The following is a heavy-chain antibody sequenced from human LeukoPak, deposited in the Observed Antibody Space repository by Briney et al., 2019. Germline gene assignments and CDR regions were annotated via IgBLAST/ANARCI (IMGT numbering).Heavy chain of an antibody. CDR2: ISFSGTNT. D-gene: IGHD6-19*01. J-gene: IGHJ4*02. Sequence: GGSLRLSCAASGFTFSSYAMSWVRQAPGKGLEWVSAISFSGTNTYYADSVKDRFTISRDNSKSTLYLQMSSLRAEDTALYYCARGQWLVTSSFDYWGQGTLVTVSS. CDR1: GFTFSSYA. V-gene: IGHV3-23*01. CDR3: ARGQWLVTSSFDY.